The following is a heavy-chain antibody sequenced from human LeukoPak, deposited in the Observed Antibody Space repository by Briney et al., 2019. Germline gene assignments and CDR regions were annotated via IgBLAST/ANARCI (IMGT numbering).Heavy chain of an antibody. J-gene: IGHJ4*02. Sequence: GGSLRLSCAASGFTFSRYWMSWVRQAPRKGLEWVANIKQDGSETYYVDSMKGRFTISRDNAKNSLYLQMNSLRAEDTAVYYCARDKGDYDTSGSLFIFGGQGTLVTVSS. CDR3: ARDKGDYDTSGSLFIF. CDR2: IKQDGSET. D-gene: IGHD3-22*01. V-gene: IGHV3-7*03. CDR1: GFTFSRYW.